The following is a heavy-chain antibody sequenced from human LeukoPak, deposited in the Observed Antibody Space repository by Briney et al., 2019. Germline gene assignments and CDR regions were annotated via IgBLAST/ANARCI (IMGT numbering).Heavy chain of an antibody. Sequence: PGGSLGLSCAASGFTFSSYGMHWARQAPGKGLEWVAVISYDGSNKYYADSVKGRFTISRDNSKNTLYLQMNSLRAEDTAVYYCATADYYDSSGFDYWGQGTLVTVSS. D-gene: IGHD3-22*01. CDR1: GFTFSSYG. V-gene: IGHV3-30*03. CDR3: ATADYYDSSGFDY. J-gene: IGHJ4*02. CDR2: ISYDGSNK.